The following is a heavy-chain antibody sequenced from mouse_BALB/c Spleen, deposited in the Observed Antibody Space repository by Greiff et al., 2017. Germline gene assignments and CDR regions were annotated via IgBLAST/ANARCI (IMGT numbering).Heavy chain of an antibody. CDR3: ARSLRYDGAMDY. D-gene: IGHD2-14*01. CDR2: ISYSGST. CDR1: GDSITSGY. J-gene: IGHJ4*01. Sequence: EVKLVESGPSLVTPSQTLSLTCSVTGDSITSGYWNWIRKFPGNKLEYMGYISYSGSTYYNPSLKSRISITRDTSKNQYYLQLNSVTTEDTATYYCARSLRYDGAMDYWGQGTSVTVSS. V-gene: IGHV3-8*02.